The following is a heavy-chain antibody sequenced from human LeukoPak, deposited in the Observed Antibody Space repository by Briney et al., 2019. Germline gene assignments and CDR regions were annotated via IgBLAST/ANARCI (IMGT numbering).Heavy chain of an antibody. CDR2: INSNSDTV. J-gene: IGHJ4*02. Sequence: AGGSLRLSCAASGFTFRTYGMNWVRQAPGKGLEWISYINSNSDTVHYSNPVEGRFTIYRDNAKNSLYLQMNSLRAEDTAVYYCARDMPVQLPLYSHHDYWGQGTLVTVSS. V-gene: IGHV3-48*04. CDR1: GFTFRTYG. D-gene: IGHD3-16*02. CDR3: ARDMPVQLPLYSHHDY.